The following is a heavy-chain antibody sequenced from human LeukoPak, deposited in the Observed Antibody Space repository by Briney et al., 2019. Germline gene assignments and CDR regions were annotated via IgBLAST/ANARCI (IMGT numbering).Heavy chain of an antibody. CDR2: IWYDGGEK. D-gene: IGHD2-15*01. CDR3: VSWTAQPYYFGY. Sequence: PGRSLRLSCAASGFTFSTYGMHWVRQAPGKGLEWVAVIWYDGGEKHYAESVRGRFTISRDNSKNTLFLQLNSLKVEDTAAYYCVSWTAQPYYFGYWGQGTLVTVSS. J-gene: IGHJ4*02. CDR1: GFTFSTYG. V-gene: IGHV3-33*01.